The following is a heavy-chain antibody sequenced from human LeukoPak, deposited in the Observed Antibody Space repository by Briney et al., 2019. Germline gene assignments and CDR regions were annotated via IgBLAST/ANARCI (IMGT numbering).Heavy chain of an antibody. J-gene: IGHJ2*01. CDR1: GGTFSSYA. CDR2: ISYDGSNK. CDR3: ARGALGKRRRDYWYFDL. D-gene: IGHD4-23*01. V-gene: IGHV3-30-3*01. Sequence: SCKASGGTFSSYAISWVRQAPGKGLEWVAVISYDGSNKYYADSVKGRFTISRDNSKNTLYLQMNSLRAEDTAVYYCARGALGKRRRDYWYFDLWGRGTLVTVSS.